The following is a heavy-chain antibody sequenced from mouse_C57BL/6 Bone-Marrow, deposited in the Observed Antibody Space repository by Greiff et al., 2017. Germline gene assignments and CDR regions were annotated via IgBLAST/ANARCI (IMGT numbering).Heavy chain of an antibody. J-gene: IGHJ1*03. D-gene: IGHD1-1*01. CDR1: GFTFSDYY. V-gene: IGHV5-12*01. Sequence: DVKLVESGGGLVQPGGSLKLSCAASGFTFSDYYMYWVRQTPEKRLEWVAYISNGGGSTYYPDTVKGRFTISRDNAKNTLYLQMSRLKSEDTAMYYCARQGLYYGSFYWYFDVWGTGTTVTVSS. CDR3: ARQGLYYGSFYWYFDV. CDR2: ISNGGGST.